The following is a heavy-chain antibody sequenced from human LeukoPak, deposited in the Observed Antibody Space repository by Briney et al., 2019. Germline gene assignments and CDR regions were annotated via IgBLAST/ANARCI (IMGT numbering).Heavy chain of an antibody. CDR1: GFTFSYYG. CDR2: VSYDGSNK. CDR3: AKDGGCSSTTCYSPYYFDY. D-gene: IGHD2-2*01. J-gene: IGHJ4*02. Sequence: GGSLRLSCAASGFTFSYYGMHWVRQAPGKGLDWVAVVSYDGSNKYYAASVKGRFTTSRVNSKNTLYLQLNSLRAEDTAVYYCAKDGGCSSTTCYSPYYFDYWGQGTLVTVSS. V-gene: IGHV3-30*18.